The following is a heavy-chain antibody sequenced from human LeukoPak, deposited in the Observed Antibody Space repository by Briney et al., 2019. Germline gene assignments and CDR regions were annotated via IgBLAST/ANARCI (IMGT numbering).Heavy chain of an antibody. CDR2: IFRLGST. V-gene: IGHV4-4*02. Sequence: PGGSLRLSCAVSGFTFSSYAMSWVRQAPGKGLEWIGEIFRLGSTNYNPSLKSRVTISLDKSKNHFSLRLNSVTAADTAMYYCARGAWEYYFDCWGLGTLVTVSS. CDR1: GFTFSSYAM. CDR3: ARGAWEYYFDC. D-gene: IGHD1-26*01. J-gene: IGHJ4*02.